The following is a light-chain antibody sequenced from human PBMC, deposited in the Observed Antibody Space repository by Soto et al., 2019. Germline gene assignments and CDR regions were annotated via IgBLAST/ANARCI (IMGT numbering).Light chain of an antibody. J-gene: IGLJ1*01. V-gene: IGLV2-8*01. CDR1: SSDVGAYNY. Sequence: SALTQPPSASGSPGQSVTISCTGTSSDVGAYNYVSWYQQLPGKAPKLIIYEVSKRPSGVPDRFSGSKSGNTASLTVSGLQAEDEADYYCTSYAGTYSFFYVFGTGTKATVL. CDR3: TSYAGTYSFFYV. CDR2: EVS.